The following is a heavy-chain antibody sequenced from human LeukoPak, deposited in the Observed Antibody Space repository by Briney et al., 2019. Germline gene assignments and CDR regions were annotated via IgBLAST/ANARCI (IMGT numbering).Heavy chain of an antibody. CDR1: GFILSNYD. J-gene: IGHJ4*02. D-gene: IGHD3-3*01. V-gene: IGHV3-48*01. CDR3: ARGSGRITIFGVPY. CDR2: ISSSNTTV. Sequence: GGSLRLSCAASGFILSNYDMNWVRQAPGKGLEWISYISSSNTTVYYADSVKGRFTISRDNAKNSLYLQMSSLRVEDTAVYYCARGSGRITIFGVPYWGQGTLVTVSS.